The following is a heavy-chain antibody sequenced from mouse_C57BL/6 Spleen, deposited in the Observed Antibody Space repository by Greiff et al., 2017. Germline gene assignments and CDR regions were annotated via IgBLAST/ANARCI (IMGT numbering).Heavy chain of an antibody. CDR1: GYTFTSYW. D-gene: IGHD2-3*01. V-gene: IGHV1-53*01. Sequence: QVQLKQPGTELVKPGASVKLSCKASGYTFTSYWMHWVKQRPGQGLEWIGNINPSNGGTNYNEKFKSKATLTVDKSSSTAYMQLSSLTSADSAVYYCARYDGYFFYYFDYWGQGTTLTVSS. CDR3: ARYDGYFFYYFDY. CDR2: INPSNGGT. J-gene: IGHJ2*01.